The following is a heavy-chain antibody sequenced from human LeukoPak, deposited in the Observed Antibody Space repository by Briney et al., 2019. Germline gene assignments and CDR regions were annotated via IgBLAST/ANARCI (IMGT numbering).Heavy chain of an antibody. CDR3: ARSSGSGSLAYLNC. CDR2: IYYTGGA. V-gene: IGHV4-30-4*01. D-gene: IGHD3-10*01. Sequence: SETLSLTCTVSGGSISSGDSYWSWIRQPPGKGLEWVGYIYYTGGAYYNPSLKSRVTISIDASKYQFSLKLSSVTAADTAVYYCARSSGSGSLAYLNCWGQGTLVTVSP. J-gene: IGHJ4*02. CDR1: GGSISSGDSY.